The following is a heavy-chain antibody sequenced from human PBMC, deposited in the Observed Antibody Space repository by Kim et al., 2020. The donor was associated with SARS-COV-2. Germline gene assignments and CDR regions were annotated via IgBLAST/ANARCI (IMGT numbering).Heavy chain of an antibody. CDR2: IYYSGST. CDR3: ARENDYGDYGFDY. CDR1: GGSISSYY. V-gene: IGHV4-59*08. Sequence: SETLSLTCTVSGGSISSYYWSWIRQPPGKGLEWIGYIYYSGSTNYNPSLKSRVTISVDTSKNQFSLKLSSVTAADTAVYYCARENDYGDYGFDYWGQGTLVTVSS. J-gene: IGHJ4*02. D-gene: IGHD4-17*01.